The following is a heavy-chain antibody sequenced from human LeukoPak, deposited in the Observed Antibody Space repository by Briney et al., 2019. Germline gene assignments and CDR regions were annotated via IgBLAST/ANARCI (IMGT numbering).Heavy chain of an antibody. Sequence: GGSLRLSCAASGFTFSSYNMNWVRQAPGKGLEWVSSISSSSSCIYYADSVKGRFTISRDNAKNSLYLQMNSLRAEDTPVYYCARDRCGDTDYWGQGTLVTVSS. V-gene: IGHV3-21*01. D-gene: IGHD4-17*01. J-gene: IGHJ4*02. CDR1: GFTFSSYN. CDR3: ARDRCGDTDY. CDR2: ISSSSSCI.